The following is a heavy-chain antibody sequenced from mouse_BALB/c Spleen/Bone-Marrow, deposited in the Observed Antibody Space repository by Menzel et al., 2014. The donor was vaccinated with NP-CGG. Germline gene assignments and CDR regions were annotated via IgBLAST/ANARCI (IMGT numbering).Heavy chain of an antibody. Sequence: EVKVEESGGGLVQPGGSLKLSCAASGFDFSRYWMSWVRQAPGKGLEWIGEINPDSSTINYTPSLKDKFIISRDNAKKTLYLQMSKVRSEDTALYYCARQGYYGKGDYWGQGTTLTVSS. CDR2: INPDSSTI. CDR3: ARQGYYGKGDY. CDR1: GFDFSRYW. J-gene: IGHJ2*01. D-gene: IGHD2-1*01. V-gene: IGHV4-1*02.